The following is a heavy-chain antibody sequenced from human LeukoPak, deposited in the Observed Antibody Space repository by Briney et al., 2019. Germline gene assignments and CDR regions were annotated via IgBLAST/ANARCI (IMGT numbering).Heavy chain of an antibody. CDR1: GGSISSSSYY. J-gene: IGHJ4*02. CDR2: IYYSGNT. Sequence: PSETLSLTCTVSGGSISSSSYYWGWIRQPPGKGLEWIGSIYYSGNTYYNPSLKSRVTISVDTSKNQFSLNLSSVTAADTAVYYCARRVISSNASFDYWGQGTLVTVSS. CDR3: ARRVISSNASFDY. V-gene: IGHV4-39*01. D-gene: IGHD2-21*01.